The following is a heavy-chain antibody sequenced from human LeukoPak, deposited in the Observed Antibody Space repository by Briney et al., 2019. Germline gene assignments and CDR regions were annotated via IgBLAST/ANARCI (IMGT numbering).Heavy chain of an antibody. CDR2: ISGTGSDT. V-gene: IGHV3-21*01. Sequence: GGSLRLSCAASGFTFSSYSMNWVGQAPGKGPEWVSSISGTGSDTYYTDSLKGRFTVSRDNAKNSLYLQMNSLRAEDTAVYYCARDVYRIFDYWGLGTLVTVSS. J-gene: IGHJ4*02. CDR3: ARDVYRIFDY. D-gene: IGHD1-14*01. CDR1: GFTFSSYS.